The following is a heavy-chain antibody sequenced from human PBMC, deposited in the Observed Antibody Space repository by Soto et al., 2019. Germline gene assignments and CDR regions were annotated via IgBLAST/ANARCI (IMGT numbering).Heavy chain of an antibody. D-gene: IGHD1-1*01. CDR2: IYYSGST. J-gene: IGHJ6*02. CDR1: GGSISSYY. CDR3: ARCFGSTGYGIDV. V-gene: IGHV4-59*01. Sequence: SETLSLTCTVSGGSISSYYWSWIRQPPGKGLEWIGYIYYSGSTNYNPSLKSRVTITVDKSKNQFSLTLRSVTVADTAVYYCARCFGSTGYGIDVWGQGTTVTVSS.